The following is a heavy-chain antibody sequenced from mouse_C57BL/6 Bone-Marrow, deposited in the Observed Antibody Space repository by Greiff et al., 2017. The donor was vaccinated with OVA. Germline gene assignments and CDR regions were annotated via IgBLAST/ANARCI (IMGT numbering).Heavy chain of an antibody. CDR2: ISYDGSN. Sequence: EVKLQESGPGLVKPSQSLSLTCSVTGYSITSGYYWNWIRQFPGNKLEWMGYISYDGSNNYNPSLKNRISITRDTSKNQFFLKLNSVTTEDTATYYCARDEEIFLTTVVAPYWYFDVWGTGTTVTVSS. CDR3: ARDEEIFLTTVVAPYWYFDV. J-gene: IGHJ1*03. D-gene: IGHD1-1*01. V-gene: IGHV3-6*01. CDR1: GYSITSGYY.